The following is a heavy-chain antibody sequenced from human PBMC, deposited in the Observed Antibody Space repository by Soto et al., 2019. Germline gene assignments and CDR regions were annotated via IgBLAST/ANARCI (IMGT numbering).Heavy chain of an antibody. Sequence: SETLSLTCTVSGGSISSGGYYWSWIRQHPGKGLEWIGYIYYSGSTYYNPSLKSRVTISVDTSKNQFSLKLSSVTAADTAVYYCARTHSEDSYYYDSSGFDYWGQGTLVTVSS. V-gene: IGHV4-31*03. CDR1: GGSISSGGYY. J-gene: IGHJ4*02. CDR2: IYYSGST. D-gene: IGHD3-22*01. CDR3: ARTHSEDSYYYDSSGFDY.